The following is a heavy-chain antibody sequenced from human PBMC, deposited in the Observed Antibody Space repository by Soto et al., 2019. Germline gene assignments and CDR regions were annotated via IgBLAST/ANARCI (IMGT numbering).Heavy chain of an antibody. CDR3: ARGPYLDSSDYCVGNLPFDH. CDR1: GFTFNSYV. Sequence: GGSLRLSCAASGFTFNSYVMTWVRQAPGEVLEWVSSIRRSGRGSAYYADSVKGRFTISIDNCENTLFRKMNNLRDEDTGLYYCARGPYLDSSDYCVGNLPFDHCGLGPLVAVSS. CDR2: IRRSGRGSA. V-gene: IGHV3-23*01. J-gene: IGHJ4*02. D-gene: IGHD3-22*01.